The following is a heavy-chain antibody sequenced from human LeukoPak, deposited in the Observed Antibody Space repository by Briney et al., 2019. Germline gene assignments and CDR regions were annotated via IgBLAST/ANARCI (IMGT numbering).Heavy chain of an antibody. CDR1: GFSISSFP. CDR3: VRDHDWAFDL. J-gene: IGHJ3*01. CDR2: IRRESEFI. D-gene: IGHD3-9*01. V-gene: IGHV3-48*02. Sequence: GGSLRPSCADSGFSISSFPFNWVRQAPGKGLEWIAHIRRESEFISYADSVKGRFTISRDNGKKTLYLQMSSLRDEDTAVYFCVRDHDWAFDLWGQGTMVTVSS.